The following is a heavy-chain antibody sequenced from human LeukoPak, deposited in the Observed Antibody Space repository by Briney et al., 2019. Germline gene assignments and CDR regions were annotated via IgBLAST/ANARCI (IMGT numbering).Heavy chain of an antibody. J-gene: IGHJ3*02. V-gene: IGHV4-39*01. CDR1: GGSISSSSFY. CDR2: ILYSGST. Sequence: SETLSLTCTVSGGSISSSSFYWDWIRQPPGKGLEWIGTILYSGSTYYNPSLKSRITISVDTSKNQFSLKLSSVTAADTAVYYCARHSRSGYSDYESAFDIWGQGTMVIVSS. D-gene: IGHD5-12*01. CDR3: ARHSRSGYSDYESAFDI.